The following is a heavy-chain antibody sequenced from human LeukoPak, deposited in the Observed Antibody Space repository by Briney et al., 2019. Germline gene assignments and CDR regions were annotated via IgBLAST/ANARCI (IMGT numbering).Heavy chain of an antibody. CDR3: AKGGYSGYDLEYYFDY. J-gene: IGHJ4*02. D-gene: IGHD5-12*01. V-gene: IGHV3-23*01. Sequence: GGSLRLSCAASGFTFSSYAMRWVRQAPGKGLEWVSAISGSGGSTYYADSVKGRFTISRDNSKNTLYLQMNSLRAEDTAVYYCAKGGYSGYDLEYYFDYWGQGTLVTVSS. CDR1: GFTFSSYA. CDR2: ISGSGGST.